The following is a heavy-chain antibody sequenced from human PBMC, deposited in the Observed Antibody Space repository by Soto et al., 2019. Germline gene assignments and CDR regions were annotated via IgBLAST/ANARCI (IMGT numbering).Heavy chain of an antibody. CDR1: GGTFSSYA. Sequence: QVQLVQSGAEVKKPGSSVKVSCMASGGTFSSYAISWVRQAPGQGLEWMGGIIPIFGTANYAQKFQGRVTITADESTSTAYMELSSLRSEDTAVYYCARDARRVVVAAHYYYYGMDVWGQGTTVTVSS. CDR3: ARDARRVVVAAHYYYYGMDV. V-gene: IGHV1-69*12. CDR2: IIPIFGTA. D-gene: IGHD2-15*01. J-gene: IGHJ6*02.